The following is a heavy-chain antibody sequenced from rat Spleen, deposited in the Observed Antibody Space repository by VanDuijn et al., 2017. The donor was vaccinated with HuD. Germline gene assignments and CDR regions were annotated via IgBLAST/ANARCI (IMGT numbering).Heavy chain of an antibody. Sequence: EVQLVESGGGLVQPGRSLKLSCAASGFTFSNYDMAWVRQAPTKGLEWVASISPSGGRTNFRDSVKGRVTVSRDNAKSTLYLQMDSLRSEDTATYYCARSDGVHYYLPFADWGQGTLVTASS. CDR2: ISPSGGRT. CDR3: ARSDGVHYYLPFAD. V-gene: IGHV5-25*01. J-gene: IGHJ3*01. D-gene: IGHD1-1*01. CDR1: GFTFSNYD.